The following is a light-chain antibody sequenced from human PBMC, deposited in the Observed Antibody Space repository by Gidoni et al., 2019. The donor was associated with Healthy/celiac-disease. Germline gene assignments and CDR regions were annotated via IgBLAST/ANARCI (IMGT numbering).Light chain of an antibody. Sequence: IVMTQSPATLSVSPGERATLSCRASQSVSSNLAWYQQKPGQAPRLLIYGASTRATGIPARFSGSGSGTEFTLTISNLQSEDFAVYYCQQYNNWPRTFGQGTKVEIK. CDR3: QQYNNWPRT. J-gene: IGKJ1*01. CDR2: GAS. V-gene: IGKV3-15*01. CDR1: QSVSSN.